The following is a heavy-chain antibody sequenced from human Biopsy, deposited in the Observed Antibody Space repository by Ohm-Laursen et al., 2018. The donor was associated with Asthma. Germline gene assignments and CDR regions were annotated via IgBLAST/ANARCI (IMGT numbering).Heavy chain of an antibody. D-gene: IGHD3-3*02. J-gene: IGHJ1*01. Sequence: GSLRLSCSASGFTFGDYWMSWVRQVPGKGLERVANIKHDGSEKNYVDSLKGRFTISRDNAKNSLYLQMNSLRAEDTAVYYCARTFHFWSPYHAEHYQLWGQGTLVTVSS. V-gene: IGHV3-7*01. CDR3: ARTFHFWSPYHAEHYQL. CDR2: IKHDGSEK. CDR1: GFTFGDYW.